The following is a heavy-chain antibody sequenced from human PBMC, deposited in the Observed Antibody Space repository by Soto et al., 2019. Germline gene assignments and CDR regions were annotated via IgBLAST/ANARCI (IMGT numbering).Heavy chain of an antibody. Sequence: GGSLRLSCAASGFTFNDYTMHWVRQAPGKGLEWVSLISWDGGTTYYADSVKGRFTISRDNSKNSLYLQMNSLTTEDTAFYYCAKDMGGIAPYYFDYWGQGTLVTVS. CDR2: ISWDGGTT. V-gene: IGHV3-43*01. CDR1: GFTFNDYT. D-gene: IGHD6-13*01. CDR3: AKDMGGIAPYYFDY. J-gene: IGHJ4*02.